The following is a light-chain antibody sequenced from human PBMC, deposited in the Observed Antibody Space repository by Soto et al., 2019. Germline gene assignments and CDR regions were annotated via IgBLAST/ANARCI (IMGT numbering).Light chain of an antibody. Sequence: EVVLTQSPATLSLSPVERATLSCRASQSVGTYLAWYQQKPGQAPRLLIYDASNRATGIPARFSGSGSGTDFALTISSREPEDFAVYFCQQRFIWPPLTFGGGTKVEIK. V-gene: IGKV3-11*01. CDR3: QQRFIWPPLT. CDR2: DAS. J-gene: IGKJ4*01. CDR1: QSVGTY.